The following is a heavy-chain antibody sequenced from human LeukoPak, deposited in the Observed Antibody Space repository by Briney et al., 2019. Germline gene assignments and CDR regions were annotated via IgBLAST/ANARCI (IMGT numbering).Heavy chain of an antibody. CDR2: INHSGST. CDR3: ARGRFGEAPGAFDI. V-gene: IGHV4-34*01. Sequence: PSETLSLTCAVYGGSFSGYYWSWIRQPPGKGLEWIGEINHSGSTNYNPSLKSRVTISVDTSKNQFSLELSSMTAADTAVYYCARGRFGEAPGAFDIWGQGTMVTVSS. CDR1: GGSFSGYY. J-gene: IGHJ3*02. D-gene: IGHD3-10*01.